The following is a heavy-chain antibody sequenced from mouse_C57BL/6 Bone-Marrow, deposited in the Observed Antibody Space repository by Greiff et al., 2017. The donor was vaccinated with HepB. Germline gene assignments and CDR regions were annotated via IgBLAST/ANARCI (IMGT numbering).Heavy chain of an antibody. D-gene: IGHD1-1*01. CDR2: FTMYSDAT. CDR3: ARSEGSSYGAMDY. CDR1: YFAFMASA. J-gene: IGHJ4*01. Sequence: LKESGAELVRPGSSVKLSCKDSYFAFMASAMHWVKQRPGHGLEWIGSFTMYSDATEYSENYKGKATLTANTSSSTAYMELSSLTSEDSAVYYCARSEGSSYGAMDYWGQGTSVTVSS. V-gene: IGHV1-49*01.